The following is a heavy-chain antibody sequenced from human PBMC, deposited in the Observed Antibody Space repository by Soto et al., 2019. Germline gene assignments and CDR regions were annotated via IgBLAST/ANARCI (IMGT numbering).Heavy chain of an antibody. V-gene: IGHV4-30-2*01. CDR2: IYHSGST. Sequence: PSETLSLTCAVSGGSISSGGYSWSWIRQPPGKGLEWIGYIYHSGSTYYNPSLKSRVTISVDRSKNQFSLKLSSVTAADTAVYYCARVNPRGGYDSSFDYWGQGTLVTVSS. CDR3: ARVNPRGGYDSSFDY. CDR1: GGSISSGGYS. J-gene: IGHJ4*02. D-gene: IGHD5-12*01.